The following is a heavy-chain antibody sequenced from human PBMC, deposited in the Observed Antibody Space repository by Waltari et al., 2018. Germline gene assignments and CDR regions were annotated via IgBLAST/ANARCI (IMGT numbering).Heavy chain of an antibody. CDR2: IYYSVST. CDR1: GGSISSSSYY. J-gene: IGHJ3*02. CDR3: ARERAGAFDI. V-gene: IGHV4-39*07. Sequence: QLQLQESGPGLVKPSETLSLTCTVSGGSISSSSYYWGWIRQPPGKGLEWIGSIYYSVSTYYNPSLKSRVTISVDTSKNQFSLKLSSVTAADTAVYYCARERAGAFDIWGQGTMVTVSS.